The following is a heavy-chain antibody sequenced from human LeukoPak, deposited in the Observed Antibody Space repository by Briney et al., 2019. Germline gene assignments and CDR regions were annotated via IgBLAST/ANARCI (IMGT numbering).Heavy chain of an antibody. CDR2: IVGCGSST. V-gene: IGHV3-23*01. CDR1: GFIFSNYA. CDR3: AKGPPEYSSGGFSFAYFDY. D-gene: IGHD6-19*01. Sequence: PGGSLRLSCAASGFIFSNYAMSWVRQAPGKGLEWVSAIVGCGSSTYYADSVKGRFTISRDNSKNTLYLQMNSLRAEDTAVYYCAKGPPEYSSGGFSFAYFDYWGQATLVTVSS. J-gene: IGHJ4*02.